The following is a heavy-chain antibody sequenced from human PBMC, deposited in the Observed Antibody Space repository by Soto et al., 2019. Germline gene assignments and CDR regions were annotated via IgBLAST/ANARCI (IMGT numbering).Heavy chain of an antibody. J-gene: IGHJ5*02. D-gene: IGHD3-9*01. CDR1: GASISVHSYY. V-gene: IGHV4-39*01. Sequence: SETLSLTCTVSGASISVHSYYWTWIRQPPGKGLEWIGSSYCSGTTYFNPSLKSRATISVDTSKNQFSLRLTSLTAAHTAIYYCTRRYNSNDNYFDPWGPGALVTVSS. CDR2: SYCSGTT. CDR3: TRRYNSNDNYFDP.